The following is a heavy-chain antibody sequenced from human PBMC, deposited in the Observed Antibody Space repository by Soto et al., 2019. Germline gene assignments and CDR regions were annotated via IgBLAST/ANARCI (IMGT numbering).Heavy chain of an antibody. J-gene: IGHJ4*02. V-gene: IGHV1-69*13. CDR2: IIPIFGTA. D-gene: IGHD3-22*01. CDR3: ARPLGYYDSSGYHLGY. Sequence: SVKVSCKASGGTFSSYAISWVRQAPGQGLEWMGGIIPIFGTANYAQKFQGRVTITADESTSTAYMELSSLRSEDTAVYYCARPLGYYDSSGYHLGYWGQGTLVTVSS. CDR1: GGTFSSYA.